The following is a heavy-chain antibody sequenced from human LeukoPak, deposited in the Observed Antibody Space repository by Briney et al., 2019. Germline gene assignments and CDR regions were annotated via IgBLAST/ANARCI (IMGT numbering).Heavy chain of an antibody. V-gene: IGHV1-2*02. CDR1: GGTFSSYA. D-gene: IGHD3-22*01. CDR3: ATRSATIIVPPAQFDY. Sequence: EVSVTVSCKASGGTFSSYAISWVRQAPGQGLEWMGWINPKSGGTDYAQKFQGRVSMTRDTSISTAYMELSRLRSDDTAVYYCATRSATIIVPPAQFDYWGPGTLVTVSS. CDR2: INPKSGGT. J-gene: IGHJ4*02.